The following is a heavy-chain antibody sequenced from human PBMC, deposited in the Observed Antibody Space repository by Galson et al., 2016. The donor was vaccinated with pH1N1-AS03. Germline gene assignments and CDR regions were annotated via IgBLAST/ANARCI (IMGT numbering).Heavy chain of an antibody. CDR3: ARDSGYGGTFDN. Sequence: SLRLSCAASGFAFSTCGMSWVRQAPGKGLEWVSYINSRSDIIHYADSVKGRFTISRDNARNSLYLQMHSLRDDDAAVYYCARDSGYGGTFDNWGQGALVTVSS. J-gene: IGHJ4*02. D-gene: IGHD5-12*01. V-gene: IGHV3-48*02. CDR2: INSRSDII. CDR1: GFAFSTCG.